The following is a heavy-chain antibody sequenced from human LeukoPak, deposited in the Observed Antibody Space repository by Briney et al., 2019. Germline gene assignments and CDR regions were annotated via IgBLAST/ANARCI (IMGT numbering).Heavy chain of an antibody. CDR2: INPNSGGT. CDR1: GYTFTGYY. CDR3: ARVVLYDSSGYYNWFDP. V-gene: IGHV1-2*02. J-gene: IGHJ5*02. D-gene: IGHD3-22*01. Sequence: VASVKVSCKASGYTFTGYYMHWVRQAPGQGLEWMGWINPNSGGTNYAQKFQGRVTMTRDTSISTAYMELSRLRSDDTAVYYCARVVLYDSSGYYNWFDPWGQGTLVTVSS.